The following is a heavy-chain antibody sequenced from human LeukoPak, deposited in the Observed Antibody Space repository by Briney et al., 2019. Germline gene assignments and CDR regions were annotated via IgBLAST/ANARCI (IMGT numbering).Heavy chain of an antibody. CDR1: GYTFTGYY. J-gene: IGHJ5*02. V-gene: IGHV1-2*02. CDR2: INPNSGGT. CDR3: ARGASGVYTVTTSWFDP. D-gene: IGHD4-17*01. Sequence: ASVKVSCKASGYTFTGYYMHWVRQAPGQGLEWMGWINPNSGGTNYAQKFQGRVTMARDTSISTAYMELSRLRSDDTAVYYCARGASGVYTVTTSWFDPWGQGTLVTVSS.